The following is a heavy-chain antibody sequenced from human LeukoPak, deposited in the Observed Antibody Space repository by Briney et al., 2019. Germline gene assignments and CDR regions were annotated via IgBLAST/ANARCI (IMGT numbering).Heavy chain of an antibody. V-gene: IGHV3-30*18. J-gene: IGHJ4*02. CDR2: ISYDGSNK. CDR3: AKDQDGSGIYDY. D-gene: IGHD3-10*01. Sequence: GRSLRLSCAASGFTFSSYGMHGVRQAPGKGLEWVAVISYDGSNKYYADSVKGRFTISRDNSKNTLYLQMNSLRAEDTAVYYCAKDQDGSGIYDYWGQGTLVTVSS. CDR1: GFTFSSYG.